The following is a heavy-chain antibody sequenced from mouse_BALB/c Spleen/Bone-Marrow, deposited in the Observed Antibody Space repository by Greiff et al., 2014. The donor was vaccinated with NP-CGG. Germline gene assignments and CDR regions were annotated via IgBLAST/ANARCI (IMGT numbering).Heavy chain of an antibody. CDR2: MHYSGST. D-gene: IGHD1-1*01. CDR3: ATYYYGSTYNFDY. V-gene: IGHV3-1*02. J-gene: IGHJ2*01. Sequence: EVKLMESGPDLVKPSQSLSLTRTVTGYSITSGYSWHWIRQFPGNKLEWMVYMHYSGSTNYSPSLKSRISITRDTSKNQFFLQLNSVTPEDTATYYCATYYYGSTYNFDYWGQGTTLTVSS. CDR1: GYSITSGYS.